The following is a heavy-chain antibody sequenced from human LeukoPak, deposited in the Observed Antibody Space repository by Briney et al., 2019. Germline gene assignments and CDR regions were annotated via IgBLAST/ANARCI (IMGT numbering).Heavy chain of an antibody. V-gene: IGHV1-18*01. CDR1: GYTFTSYG. J-gene: IGHJ6*03. Sequence: ASVKVSCKASGYTFTSYGISWVRQAPGQGLEWMGWISAYNGNTNYAQRLQGRVTMTTDTSTNTAYMELRSLRSDDTAVYYCARAGHQTTVTLGYYYYYYYMDVWGKGTTVTVSS. D-gene: IGHD4-17*01. CDR3: ARAGHQTTVTLGYYYYYYYMDV. CDR2: ISAYNGNT.